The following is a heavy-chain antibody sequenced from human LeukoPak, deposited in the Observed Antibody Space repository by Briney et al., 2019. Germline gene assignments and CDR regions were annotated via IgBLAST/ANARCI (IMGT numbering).Heavy chain of an antibody. Sequence: GGSLRLSCAASGFPVNSNYMNWVRQAPGKGLEWVSVVYSDDTTYYADSVKGRFTISRDNSKNTLYLQMNNLRAEDTAVYYCARGGGYYAIDYWGQGTLVTVSS. J-gene: IGHJ4*02. CDR3: ARGGGYYAIDY. D-gene: IGHD1-26*01. V-gene: IGHV3-53*01. CDR1: GFPVNSNY. CDR2: VYSDDTT.